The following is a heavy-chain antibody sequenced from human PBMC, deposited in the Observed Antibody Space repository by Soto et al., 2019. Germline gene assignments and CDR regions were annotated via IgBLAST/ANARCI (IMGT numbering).Heavy chain of an antibody. CDR3: ASDYDFWSGYWEDYYYYYGMDV. J-gene: IGHJ6*02. Sequence: ASVKVSCKASGYTFTRYYMHCVRQSPLQWLDWMGIINPSGGSTSYAQKFQGRVTMTRDTSTSTVYMELNSLRSEDTAVYYCASDYDFWSGYWEDYYYYYGMDVWGQGTTVTVSS. CDR2: INPSGGST. D-gene: IGHD3-3*01. CDR1: GYTFTRYY. V-gene: IGHV1-46*01.